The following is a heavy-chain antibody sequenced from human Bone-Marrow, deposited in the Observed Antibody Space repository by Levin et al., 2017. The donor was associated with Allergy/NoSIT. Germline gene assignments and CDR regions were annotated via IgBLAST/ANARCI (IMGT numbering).Heavy chain of an antibody. V-gene: IGHV1-69*02. CDR3: ATGYSGYMRL. Sequence: ASVKVSCKTSGDSLNRYTITWVRQAPGQGLEWMGRSNPMLGVPNYAQKFQGRVTFIADKSTSAAYMELSSLRSEDTAVYYCATGYSGYMRLWGQGTLVTVSS. J-gene: IGHJ4*02. CDR1: GDSLNRYT. CDR2: SNPMLGVP. D-gene: IGHD5-12*01.